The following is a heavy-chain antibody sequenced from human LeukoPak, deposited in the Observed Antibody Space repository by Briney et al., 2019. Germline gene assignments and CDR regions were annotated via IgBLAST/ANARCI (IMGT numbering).Heavy chain of an antibody. D-gene: IGHD3-22*01. V-gene: IGHV1-2*02. CDR1: GYTFTSYY. Sequence: ASVKVSCKASGYTFTSYYMHWVRQAPGQGLEWMGWINPNSGGTNYAQKFQGRVTMTRDTSISTAYMELSRLRSDDTAVYYCARGDYYDSSGYYYYYGMDVWGQGTTVTVSS. J-gene: IGHJ6*02. CDR3: ARGDYYDSSGYYYYYGMDV. CDR2: INPNSGGT.